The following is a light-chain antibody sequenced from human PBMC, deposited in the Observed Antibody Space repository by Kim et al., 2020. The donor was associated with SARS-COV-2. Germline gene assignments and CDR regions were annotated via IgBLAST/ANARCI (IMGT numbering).Light chain of an antibody. J-gene: IGKJ2*01. CDR3: HQYNSAPYT. CDR2: GAS. CDR1: QSVSSSH. V-gene: IGKV3-20*01. Sequence: LTPGERATLSCRASQSVSSSHLAWYQQRPGQPPRLLIYGASNRATGIPDRFSGSGSATDFTLTINRLEPEDFAVYHCHQYNSAPYTFGQGTKLEIK.